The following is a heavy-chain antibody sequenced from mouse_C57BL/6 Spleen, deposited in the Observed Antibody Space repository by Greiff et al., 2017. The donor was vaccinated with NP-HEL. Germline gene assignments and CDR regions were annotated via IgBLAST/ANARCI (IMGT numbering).Heavy chain of an antibody. Sequence: LVESGGGLVKPGGSLKLSCAASGFTFSDFGMHWVRQAPEQGLEWVAYISSGSSTIYYADTVKGRFTISRDNAKNTLFLQMTSLRSADTAMYYCARMKSNSWCAYGGQGTLVTVSA. J-gene: IGHJ3*01. V-gene: IGHV5-17*01. CDR1: GFTFSDFG. D-gene: IGHD2-5*01. CDR2: ISSGSSTI. CDR3: ARMKSNSWCAY.